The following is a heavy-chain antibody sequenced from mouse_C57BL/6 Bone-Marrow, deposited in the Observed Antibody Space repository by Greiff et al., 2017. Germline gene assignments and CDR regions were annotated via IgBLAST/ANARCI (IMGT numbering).Heavy chain of an antibody. CDR3: ARDAGYGLYAMDY. CDR1: GFTFSDFY. CDR2: SRNKANDYTT. D-gene: IGHD1-1*02. J-gene: IGHJ4*01. V-gene: IGHV7-1*01. Sequence: EVKLMESGGGLVQSGRSLRLSCATSGFTFSDFYMEWVRQAPGKGLEWIAASRNKANDYTTEYSASVKGRFIVSRDTSQSILYLQMNALRAEDTAIYYCARDAGYGLYAMDYWGQGTSVTVSS.